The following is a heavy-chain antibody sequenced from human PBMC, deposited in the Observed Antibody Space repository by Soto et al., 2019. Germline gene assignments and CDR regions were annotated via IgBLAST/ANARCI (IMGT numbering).Heavy chain of an antibody. CDR3: ARHPTYCSGGSCYSGGWYFDL. D-gene: IGHD2-15*01. CDR1: GASVRSGSYY. CDR2: IYDTGTT. Sequence: PSGTLSLTCTVSGASVRSGSYYWSWVRQPPGRGLEWIGYIYDTGTTNYNPSLKSRVTMSVDTSKNQFSLKLSSVTAADTAVYYCARHPTYCSGGSCYSGGWYFDLWGRGTLVTVSS. J-gene: IGHJ2*01. V-gene: IGHV4-61*01.